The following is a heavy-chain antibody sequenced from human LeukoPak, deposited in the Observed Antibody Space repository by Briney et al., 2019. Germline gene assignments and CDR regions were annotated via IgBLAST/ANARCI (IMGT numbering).Heavy chain of an antibody. V-gene: IGHV3-21*01. Sequence: PGGSLRLSRAASGFTFSTYSMNWVRQAPGRGREWVSFISSSNSNIYYADSVKGRFTISRDNAKNSLYLQTSSLRAEDTAVYYCVRDRGYGDSVYWYFDLWGRGTVVTVSS. CDR1: GFTFSTYS. D-gene: IGHD4-17*01. CDR2: ISSSNSNI. CDR3: VRDRGYGDSVYWYFDL. J-gene: IGHJ2*01.